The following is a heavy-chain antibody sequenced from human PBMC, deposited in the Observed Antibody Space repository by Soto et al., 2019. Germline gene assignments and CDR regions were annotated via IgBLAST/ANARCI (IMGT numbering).Heavy chain of an antibody. D-gene: IGHD2-15*01. CDR2: IFYSGST. CDR1: GGPIKSGYYY. J-gene: IGHJ5*02. V-gene: IGHV4-61*01. Sequence: PSETLSLTCHVSGGPIKSGYYYWNWLRQPPGKALEWIGYIFYSGSTNYNPSLKSRVTISVDTSKNQFSLKLSSVTAADTAVYYCARDLKYCSGGSCYIRFDPWGQGTLVTVSS. CDR3: ARDLKYCSGGSCYIRFDP.